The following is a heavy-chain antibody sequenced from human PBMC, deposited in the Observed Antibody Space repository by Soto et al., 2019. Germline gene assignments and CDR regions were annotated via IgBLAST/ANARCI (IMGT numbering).Heavy chain of an antibody. D-gene: IGHD5-12*01. Sequence: QVQLQESGPGLVKPSQTLSLTCTVSGGSISSGGYYWSWIRQHPGKGLEWIGYIYYSGSTYYNPSLKSRVTISVDTSKNQFSLKLSSVTAADTAVYYCARASEYSGYEMPVFDYWGQGTLVTVSS. CDR2: IYYSGST. V-gene: IGHV4-31*03. CDR1: GGSISSGGYY. CDR3: ARASEYSGYEMPVFDY. J-gene: IGHJ4*02.